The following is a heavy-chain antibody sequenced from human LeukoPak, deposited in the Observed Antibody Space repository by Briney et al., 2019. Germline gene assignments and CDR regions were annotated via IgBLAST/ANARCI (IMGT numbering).Heavy chain of an antibody. CDR1: GFTFSSYA. J-gene: IGHJ4*02. V-gene: IGHV3-23*01. D-gene: IGHD2-2*01. Sequence: GGSLRLSCAASGFTFSSYAMSWVRQAPGKGLEWVSAISGSGGSTYYADSVKGRFTISRDNSKNTLYLLMNSLRAEDTAMYHCARQTGESTNFDNWGQGTLVTVSS. CDR2: ISGSGGST. CDR3: ARQTGESTNFDN.